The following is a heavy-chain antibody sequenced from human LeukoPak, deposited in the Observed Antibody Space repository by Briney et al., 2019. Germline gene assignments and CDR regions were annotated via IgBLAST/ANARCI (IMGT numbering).Heavy chain of an antibody. CDR3: AKDFQGRWTIDY. V-gene: IGHV3-53*05. CDR2: IYSGGCT. CDR1: GFTVTNNY. D-gene: IGHD3/OR15-3a*01. Sequence: GGSLRLSCAVSGFTVTNNYMSWVRQAPGKGLEWVSVIYSGGCTYYADSVKGRFTISRDNSKNTLYLQMNSLRPEDTAVYYCAKDFQGRWTIDYWGQGTLVTVSP. J-gene: IGHJ4*02.